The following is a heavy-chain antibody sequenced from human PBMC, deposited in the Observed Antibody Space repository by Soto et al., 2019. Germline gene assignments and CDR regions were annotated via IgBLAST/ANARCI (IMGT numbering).Heavy chain of an antibody. CDR2: IYYSGST. Sequence: QVQLQESGPGLVKPSETLSLTCTVSGGSISSYYWSWIRQPPGKGLEWIGYIYYSGSTNYNPSLKSRVTISVDTSKNQFSLKLSSVTAADTAVYYCARYGRTVTTSDTEYFQHWGQGTLVTVSS. V-gene: IGHV4-59*01. CDR3: ARYGRTVTTSDTEYFQH. CDR1: GGSISSYY. J-gene: IGHJ1*01. D-gene: IGHD4-17*01.